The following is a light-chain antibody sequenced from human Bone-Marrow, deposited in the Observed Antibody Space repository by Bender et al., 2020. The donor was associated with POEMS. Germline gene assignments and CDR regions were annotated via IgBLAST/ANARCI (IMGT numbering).Light chain of an antibody. CDR1: NLGSTS. V-gene: IGLV3-21*02. CDR3: QVWDNNSDSHV. Sequence: SYVLTQPPSVSVAPGQTATISCEGNNLGSTSVHWLQLKTGQAPVLLIYDDTDRPSGIPERFSGSFSENTATLTISRVEAGDEADYYCQVWDNNSDSHVFGTGTKVTVL. J-gene: IGLJ1*01. CDR2: DDT.